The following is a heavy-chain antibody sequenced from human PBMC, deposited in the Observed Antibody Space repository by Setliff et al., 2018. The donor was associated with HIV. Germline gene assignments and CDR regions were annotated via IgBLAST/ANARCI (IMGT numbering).Heavy chain of an antibody. CDR1: GGSISSYY. Sequence: PSETLSLTCTVSGGSISSYYWSWIRQPPGKGLEWVGHIYINGITNYSPSLESRVTISVDTSKNQFSLKLSSVIAADTAVYYCARGRWVLQFLEWGDAFDIWGQGTMVTVSS. CDR2: IYINGIT. CDR3: ARGRWVLQFLEWGDAFDI. V-gene: IGHV4-59*12. D-gene: IGHD3-3*01. J-gene: IGHJ3*02.